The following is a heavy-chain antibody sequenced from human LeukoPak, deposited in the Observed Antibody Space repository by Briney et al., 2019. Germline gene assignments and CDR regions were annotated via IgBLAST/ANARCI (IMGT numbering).Heavy chain of an antibody. V-gene: IGHV3-30-3*01. CDR3: AKGGYGDPDY. J-gene: IGHJ4*02. CDR1: GFTFSTNS. Sequence: GGSLRLSCAVSGFTFSTNSMYWVRQAPGKGLEWVALISYDETKKNYADSVKGRFTISRDNSKNTLYLQMNSLRAEDTAVYYCAKGGYGDPDYWGQGTLVTVSS. CDR2: ISYDETKK. D-gene: IGHD4-17*01.